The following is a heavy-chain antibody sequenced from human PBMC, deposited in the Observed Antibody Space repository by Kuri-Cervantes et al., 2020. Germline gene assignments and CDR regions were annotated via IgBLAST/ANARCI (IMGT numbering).Heavy chain of an antibody. V-gene: IGHV1-2*02. CDR2: INPNSGGT. J-gene: IGHJ4*02. CDR3: ATEYSSSSPFDY. CDR1: GYTFISYD. D-gene: IGHD6-6*01. Sequence: ASVKVSCKASGYTFISYDINWERQATGQGLEWMGWINPNSGGTNYAQKFQGRVTMTRDTSISTAYMELSRLRSDDTAVYYCATEYSSSSPFDYWGQGTLVTVSS.